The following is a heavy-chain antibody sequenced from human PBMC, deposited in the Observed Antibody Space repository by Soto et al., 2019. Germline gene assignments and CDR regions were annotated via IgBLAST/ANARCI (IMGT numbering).Heavy chain of an antibody. CDR2: FYYSGST. Sequence: SETLSLTCTVSGGSISSYYWSWIRQPPGKGLEWIGYFYYSGSTNYNPSLKSRVTISVDTSKNHFSLKLSSVTAADTAVYYCGRARGGYFDYWGQGTLVTVSS. V-gene: IGHV4-59*01. CDR3: GRARGGYFDY. J-gene: IGHJ4*02. CDR1: GGSISSYY.